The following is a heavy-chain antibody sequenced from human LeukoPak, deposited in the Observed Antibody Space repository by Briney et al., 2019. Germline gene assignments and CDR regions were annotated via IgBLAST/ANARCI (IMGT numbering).Heavy chain of an antibody. CDR2: IDPSDSYT. D-gene: IGHD6-13*01. J-gene: IGHJ6*04. Sequence: GESLKISCKGSGYSFTSYWISWVRQMPEKGLEWMGRIDPSDSYTNYSPSFQGHVTISADKSISTAYLQWSSLKASDTAMYYCARHLEEQQLVFYYGMDVWGKGTTVTVSS. V-gene: IGHV5-10-1*01. CDR3: ARHLEEQQLVFYYGMDV. CDR1: GYSFTSYW.